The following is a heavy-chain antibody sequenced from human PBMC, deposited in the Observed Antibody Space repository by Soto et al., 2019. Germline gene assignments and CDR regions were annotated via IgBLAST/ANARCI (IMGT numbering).Heavy chain of an antibody. J-gene: IGHJ2*01. Sequence: EVQLLESGGGLVQPGGSLRLSCAASGFTFSSYAMTWVRQAPGKGLEWVSTISGRGGSTYYADSVRGRFTISRDNSKNTLDLQMNSLRAEDTAVYYCAKDRDSYSGSGSYQGNWYFDLWGRGTLVTVSS. V-gene: IGHV3-23*01. CDR2: ISGRGGST. CDR1: GFTFSSYA. CDR3: AKDRDSYSGSGSYQGNWYFDL. D-gene: IGHD3-10*01.